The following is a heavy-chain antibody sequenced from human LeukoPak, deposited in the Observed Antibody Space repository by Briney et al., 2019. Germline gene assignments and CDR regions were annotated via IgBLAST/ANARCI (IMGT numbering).Heavy chain of an antibody. CDR1: GGSISSSSYY. J-gene: IGHJ4*02. CDR2: MSYSGST. V-gene: IGHV4-39*01. Sequence: SETLSLTCTVSGGSISSSSYYWGWIRQPPGKGLERIGSMSYSGSTYYNPSLKSRVTISVDTSKNQFSLKLSSATAADTAVYYCARSNNDGDHLFDYWGQGTLVTVSS. CDR3: ARSNNDGDHLFDY. D-gene: IGHD4-17*01.